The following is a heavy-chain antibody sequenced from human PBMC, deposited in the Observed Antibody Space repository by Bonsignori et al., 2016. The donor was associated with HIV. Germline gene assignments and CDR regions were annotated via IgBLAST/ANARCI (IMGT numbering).Heavy chain of an antibody. CDR1: GYTFTGFY. CDR2: ISPKSGDT. D-gene: IGHD3-3*01. CDR3: ARFGVVIDY. Sequence: QVQMVQSGAEVKKPGASVKVSCKTSGYTFTGFYIHWMRQAPGQGLEWMGRISPKSGDTDYAQKIQGRATMTRDTSISTVYLELSSLRADDTAIYYCARFGVVIDYWARNPGHRLL. J-gene: IGHJ4*01. V-gene: IGHV1-2*06.